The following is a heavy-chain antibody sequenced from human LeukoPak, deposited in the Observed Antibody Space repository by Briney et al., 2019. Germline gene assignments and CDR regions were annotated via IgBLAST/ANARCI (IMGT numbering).Heavy chain of an antibody. CDR3: ARGQNDYVWGSYRLGYFDY. D-gene: IGHD3-16*02. Sequence: SETLSLTCSVSGGSISYYWVWIRQPPGKGLEWIGSIYYTGSTNYNPSLKSRVTISVDTSKNQFSLKLSSVTAADTAVYYCARGQNDYVWGSYRLGYFDYWGQGTLVTVSS. J-gene: IGHJ4*02. CDR2: IYYTGST. V-gene: IGHV4-39*07. CDR1: GGSISYY.